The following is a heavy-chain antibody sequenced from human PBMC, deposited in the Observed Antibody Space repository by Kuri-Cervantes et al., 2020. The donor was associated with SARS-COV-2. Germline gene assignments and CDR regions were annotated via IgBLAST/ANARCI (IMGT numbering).Heavy chain of an antibody. D-gene: IGHD3-10*01. J-gene: IGHJ4*02. CDR2: FDPEDGET. CDR3: ATSITMVRGGPYYFDY. V-gene: IGHV1-24*01. CDR1: GGTFSSYA. Sequence: ASVKVSCKASGGTFSSYAISWVRQAPGKGLEWMGGFDPEDGETIYARKFQGRVTMTEDTSTDTAYMELSSLRSEDTAVYYCATSITMVRGGPYYFDYWGQGTLVTVSS.